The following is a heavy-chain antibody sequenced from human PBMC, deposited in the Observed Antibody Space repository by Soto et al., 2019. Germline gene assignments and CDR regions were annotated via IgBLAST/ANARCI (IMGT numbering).Heavy chain of an antibody. CDR2: IIPIFGTA. CDR3: ARDRGDSSGYPEYFQP. Sequence: QVQLVQSGAEVKKPGSSVKVSCKASGGTFSSYAISWVRQAPGQGLEWMGGIIPIFGTANYAQKFQGRVKITADESTSTAYMERRSLRSEDTAVYYCARDRGDSSGYPEYFQPWGQGTLVTVSS. V-gene: IGHV1-69*01. D-gene: IGHD3-22*01. CDR1: GGTFSSYA. J-gene: IGHJ1*01.